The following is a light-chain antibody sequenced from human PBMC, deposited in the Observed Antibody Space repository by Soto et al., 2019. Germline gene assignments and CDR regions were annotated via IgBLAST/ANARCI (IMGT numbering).Light chain of an antibody. CDR1: QSVSVNS. J-gene: IGKJ3*01. CDR2: AAS. Sequence: EIVLTQSPGTLSLSPGERATLSCRASQSVSVNSLAWYQQKGGQAPRLLIYAASTRATGVPDRFSGTGSGKVFALLMSRLETDDSAVYYCQQYGGSPFTFAPGTKVDI. V-gene: IGKV3-20*01. CDR3: QQYGGSPFT.